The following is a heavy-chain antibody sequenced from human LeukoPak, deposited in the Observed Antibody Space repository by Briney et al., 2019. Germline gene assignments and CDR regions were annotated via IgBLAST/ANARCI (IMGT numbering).Heavy chain of an antibody. CDR2: IYTSGST. J-gene: IGHJ4*02. D-gene: IGHD2-2*01. V-gene: IGHV4-4*09. Sequence: PSETLSLTCTVSGGSISSYYWSWIRQPPGKGLEWIGYIYTSGSTNYNPSPKSRVTISVDTSKNQFSLKLSSVTAADTAVYYCARLVEKDYYFDYWGQGTLVTVSS. CDR3: ARLVEKDYYFDY. CDR1: GGSISSYY.